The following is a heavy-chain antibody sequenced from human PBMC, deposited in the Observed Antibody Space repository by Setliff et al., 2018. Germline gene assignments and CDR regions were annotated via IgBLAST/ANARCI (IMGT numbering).Heavy chain of an antibody. CDR3: ARGRYDYVWGSYHLWDY. CDR2: IYTSGST. V-gene: IGHV4-61*09. J-gene: IGHJ4*02. Sequence: SETLSLTCTVSGGSISSGSYYWSWIRQPAGKGLEWIGHIYTSGSTNYNPSLKSRVTISVDTSKNQFSLKLSSVTAADTAVYYCARGRYDYVWGSYHLWDYWGQGTLVTSPQ. D-gene: IGHD3-16*02. CDR1: GGSISSGSYY.